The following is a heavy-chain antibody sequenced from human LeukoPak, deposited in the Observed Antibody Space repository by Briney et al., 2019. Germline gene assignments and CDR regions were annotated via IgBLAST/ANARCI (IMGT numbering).Heavy chain of an antibody. J-gene: IGHJ6*03. D-gene: IGHD1-20*01. CDR3: AREGLTGPTWSSYYYMDV. CDR2: IYTSGRT. V-gene: IGHV4-61*02. Sequence: PSETLSLTCTVSGDSISSGGYYWSWIRQPAGEGLEWIGRIYTSGRTNYNPSLKSRVTISLDTSKHQFSLKLSSVTAADTAVYYCAREGLTGPTWSSYYYMDVWGKGTTVTVSS. CDR1: GDSISSGGYY.